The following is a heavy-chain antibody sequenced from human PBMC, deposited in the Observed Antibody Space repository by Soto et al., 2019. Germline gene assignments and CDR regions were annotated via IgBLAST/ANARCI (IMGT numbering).Heavy chain of an antibody. J-gene: IGHJ6*02. CDR2: ISAYSGNT. CDR1: GYTFTSYG. D-gene: IGHD6-13*01. Sequence: ASVKVSCKASGYTFTSYGISWVRQAPGQGLEWMGWISAYSGNTNYAQKLQGRVTMTTDTSTSTAYMELRSLRSDDTAVYYCARVTAAPHYYYYGMDVWGQGTTVTVSS. V-gene: IGHV1-18*01. CDR3: ARVTAAPHYYYYGMDV.